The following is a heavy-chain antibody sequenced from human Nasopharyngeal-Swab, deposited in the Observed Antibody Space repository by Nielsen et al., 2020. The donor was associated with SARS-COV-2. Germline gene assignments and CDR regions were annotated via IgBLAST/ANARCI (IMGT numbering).Heavy chain of an antibody. CDR3: ARAPLIGEGWFDP. J-gene: IGHJ5*02. Sequence: SQTLSLTCAVYGGSFSGYYWSWIRQPPGKGLEWIGEINHSGSTNYNPSLKSRVTISVDTSKNQFSPKLSSVTAADTAVYYCARAPLIGEGWFDPWGQGTLVTVSS. CDR2: INHSGST. CDR1: GGSFSGYY. D-gene: IGHD3-16*01. V-gene: IGHV4-34*01.